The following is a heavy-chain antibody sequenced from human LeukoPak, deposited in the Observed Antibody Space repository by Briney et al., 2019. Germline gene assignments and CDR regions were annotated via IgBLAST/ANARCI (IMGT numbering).Heavy chain of an antibody. D-gene: IGHD2-21*01. CDR2: IYYSGST. V-gene: IGHV4-59*12. Sequence: NPSETLSLTCTVSGGSISSYYWSWIRQPPGKGLEWIGYIYYSGSTNYNPSLKSRVTISVDTSKNQFSLKLSSVTAADTAVYYCARGRGGDCYHGYGWFDPWGQGTLVTVSS. J-gene: IGHJ5*02. CDR3: ARGRGGDCYHGYGWFDP. CDR1: GGSISSYY.